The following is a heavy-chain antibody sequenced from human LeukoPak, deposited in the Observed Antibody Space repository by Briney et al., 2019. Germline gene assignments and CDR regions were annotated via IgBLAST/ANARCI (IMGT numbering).Heavy chain of an antibody. D-gene: IGHD6-6*01. CDR1: GYSFTSYF. Sequence: TSVKVSCKASGYSFTSYFMHWVRLAPGQGLEWMAIINPNGGSTSYAQKFQGRVTMTRDTSTSTVYTELRSLRSEATGVFYCAGEGGFSSRIFDSWGQGTLVTVSP. V-gene: IGHV1-46*01. CDR3: AGEGGFSSRIFDS. J-gene: IGHJ5*01. CDR2: INPNGGST.